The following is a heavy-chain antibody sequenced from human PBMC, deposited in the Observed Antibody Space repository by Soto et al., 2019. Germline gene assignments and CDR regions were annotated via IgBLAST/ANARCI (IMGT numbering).Heavy chain of an antibody. CDR2: IKQDGSAK. D-gene: IGHD6-13*01. CDR1: GFTFSCYW. V-gene: IGHV3-7*04. Sequence: VQLQESGGRLVQPGGSLRLSCAASGFTFSCYWMSCVREAPGNGLAWVANIKQDGSAKYYVDSVKGRFNISRDNAENALYLQMNSLRAEDTAVYYCARDRRQLAVDWFDPWGQGSLVTVSA. J-gene: IGHJ5*02. CDR3: ARDRRQLAVDWFDP.